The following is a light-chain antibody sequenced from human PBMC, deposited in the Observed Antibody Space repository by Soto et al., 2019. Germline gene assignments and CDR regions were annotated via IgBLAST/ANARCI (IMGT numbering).Light chain of an antibody. V-gene: IGLV2-14*03. J-gene: IGLJ1*01. Sequence: QSVLTQPASVSGSPGQSITISCTGTSSDVGYYNYVSWYQQHPGKAPKLMIYDVSNRPSGISNRFSGSKSGNTASLTISGLQAEDEADYYCSSYTTGSTYVFGTATKVTVL. CDR3: SSYTTGSTYV. CDR1: SSDVGYYNY. CDR2: DVS.